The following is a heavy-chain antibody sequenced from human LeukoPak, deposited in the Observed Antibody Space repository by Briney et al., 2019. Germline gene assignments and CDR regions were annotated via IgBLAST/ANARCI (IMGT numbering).Heavy chain of an antibody. CDR2: IGGSGGST. CDR1: GFTFSSYA. Sequence: GGSLRLSCAASGFTFSSYAMSWVRQAPGKGLGWVSAIGGSGGSTYYADSVKGRFTISRDNSKNTLYLQMNSLRAEDTAVYYCAKVGDILTGYLDYWGQGTLVTVSS. J-gene: IGHJ4*02. D-gene: IGHD3-9*01. CDR3: AKVGDILTGYLDY. V-gene: IGHV3-23*01.